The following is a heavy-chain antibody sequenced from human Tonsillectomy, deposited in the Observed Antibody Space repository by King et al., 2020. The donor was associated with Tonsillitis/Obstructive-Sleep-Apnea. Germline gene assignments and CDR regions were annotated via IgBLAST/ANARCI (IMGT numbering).Heavy chain of an antibody. D-gene: IGHD2-21*02. CDR1: GFTFSTYS. CDR2: IDSGGGTI. J-gene: IGHJ4*02. V-gene: IGHV3-48*02. Sequence: VQPVESGGGLVQPGGSLRLSCAASGFTFSTYSMNWVRQAPGKGLEGVSYIDSGGGTIYYADSLKGRFTISRDNAKNSLYLQMNSLRDEDTAVYYCAREVGGDTFDYWGREPWSPSPQ. CDR3: AREVGGDTFDY.